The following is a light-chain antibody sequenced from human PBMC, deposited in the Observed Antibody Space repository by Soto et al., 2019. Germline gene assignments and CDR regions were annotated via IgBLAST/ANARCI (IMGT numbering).Light chain of an antibody. CDR2: KAS. J-gene: IGKJ1*01. V-gene: IGKV1-5*03. CDR3: QQYDSYSRT. CDR1: QSISGW. Sequence: DIQMTQSPSTLSASVGDRVTITCRASQSISGWLAWYQQKPGKAPKLLIYKASTLESGVPSRFSGSGSGTEFPLTISSLQPDDFATYYCQQYDSYSRTFGQGTKV.